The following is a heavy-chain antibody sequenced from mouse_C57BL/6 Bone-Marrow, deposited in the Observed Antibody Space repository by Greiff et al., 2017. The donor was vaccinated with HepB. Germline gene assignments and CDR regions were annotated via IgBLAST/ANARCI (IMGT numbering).Heavy chain of an antibody. D-gene: IGHD2-2*01. J-gene: IGHJ3*01. CDR1: GFTFSDYG. Sequence: EVMLVESGGGLVQPGGSLKLSCAASGFTFSDYGMAWVRQAPRKGPEWVAFISNLAYSIYYADTVTGRFTISRENAKNTLYLEMSSLRSEDTAMYYCARQDYGYPWFAYWGQGTLVTVSA. CDR2: ISNLAYSI. CDR3: ARQDYGYPWFAY. V-gene: IGHV5-15*01.